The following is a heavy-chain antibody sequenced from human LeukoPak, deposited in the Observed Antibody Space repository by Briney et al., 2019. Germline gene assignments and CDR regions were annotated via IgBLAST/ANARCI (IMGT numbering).Heavy chain of an antibody. CDR2: ISGSGGST. D-gene: IGHD3-9*01. J-gene: IGHJ4*02. Sequence: PGGSLRLSCAASGFTFSSYAMSWVRQAPEKGLEWVSAISGSGGSTYYADSVKGRFTISRDNSKNTVYLQVDSLRTEDTAVYYCAKGRQYSFDYLIDYWGQGTLVTVSS. V-gene: IGHV3-23*01. CDR1: GFTFSSYA. CDR3: AKGRQYSFDYLIDY.